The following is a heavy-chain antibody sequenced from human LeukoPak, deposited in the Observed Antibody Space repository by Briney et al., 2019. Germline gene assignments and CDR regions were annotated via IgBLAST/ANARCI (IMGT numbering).Heavy chain of an antibody. Sequence: GASVKVSCKTSGYTFTTFGICWVRQATGQGLEWMGWMNPNSGNTGYAQKFQGRVTITRNTSISTAYMELSSLRSEDTAVYYCARSYYGRNLYYFDYWGQGTLVTVSS. J-gene: IGHJ4*02. CDR2: MNPNSGNT. V-gene: IGHV1-8*03. D-gene: IGHD3-22*01. CDR3: ARSYYGRNLYYFDY. CDR1: GYTFTTFG.